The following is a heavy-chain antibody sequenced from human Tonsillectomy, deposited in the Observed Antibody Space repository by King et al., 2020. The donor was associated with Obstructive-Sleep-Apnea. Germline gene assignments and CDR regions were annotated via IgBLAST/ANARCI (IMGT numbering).Heavy chain of an antibody. CDR2: IRSKLNNYAT. D-gene: IGHD3-16*01. J-gene: IGHJ6*02. CDR3: AGGVGGETNAMDV. V-gene: IGHV3-73*02. CDR1: GFTFVGSA. Sequence: VQLVESGGGLVQPGGSLKLSCAASGFTFVGSATHWVRQASGKGLEWVGRIRSKLNNYATAYAASVKGRFTISRDDSRNTAYLQMNSLKIDDTAVYYCAGGVGGETNAMDVWGQGTTVIVSS.